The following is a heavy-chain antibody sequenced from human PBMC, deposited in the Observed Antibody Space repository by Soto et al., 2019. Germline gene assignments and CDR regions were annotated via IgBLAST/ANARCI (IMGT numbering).Heavy chain of an antibody. J-gene: IGHJ5*02. D-gene: IGHD6-13*01. CDR3: VRRHVSATGIDLFDP. V-gene: IGHV1-3*01. Sequence: QVQLVQSGTEVKKPGASVKVSCKASGYTFTSYGIHWVRQAPGQRLGRMGWINAANGDTKYSPKFQGRVTINRDTTASTAYMELSSLRAEDTAVYYCVRRHVSATGIDLFDPWGQGTLVTVSS. CDR2: INAANGDT. CDR1: GYTFTSYG.